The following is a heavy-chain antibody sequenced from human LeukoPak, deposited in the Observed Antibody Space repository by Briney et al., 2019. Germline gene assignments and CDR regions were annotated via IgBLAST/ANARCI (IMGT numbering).Heavy chain of an antibody. Sequence: SDTLSLTCTVSGCSISSYYWSWIRQPPGKGLEWIGYIYYSGSTNYNPSLKSRVTISVDTSKNQFSLKLSSVTAADTAVYYCASSSSWPVDWFDPWGQGTLVTVSS. CDR2: IYYSGST. D-gene: IGHD6-13*01. V-gene: IGHV4-59*07. CDR1: GCSISSYY. CDR3: ASSSSWPVDWFDP. J-gene: IGHJ5*02.